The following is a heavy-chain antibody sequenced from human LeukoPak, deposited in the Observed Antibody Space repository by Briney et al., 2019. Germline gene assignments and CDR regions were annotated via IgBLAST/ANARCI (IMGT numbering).Heavy chain of an antibody. J-gene: IGHJ5*02. CDR3: AREPGIAEYNWFDP. V-gene: IGHV3-21*01. Sequence: GGSLRLSCAASGLTFSSYSTNWVRPAPGKGLEWVSSISSSSSYIYYADSVKGRFTISRDNAKNSLYLQMNSLRAEDTAVYDCAREPGIAEYNWFDPWGQGTLVTVSS. D-gene: IGHD6-13*01. CDR1: GLTFSSYS. CDR2: ISSSSSYI.